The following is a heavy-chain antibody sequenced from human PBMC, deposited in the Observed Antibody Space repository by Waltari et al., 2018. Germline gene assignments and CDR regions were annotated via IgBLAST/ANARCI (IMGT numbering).Heavy chain of an antibody. J-gene: IGHJ4*02. V-gene: IGHV3-23*03. CDR1: GFTFSSND. CDR3: AKGGDTGTYGFFDF. CDR2: RIYSGGST. D-gene: IGHD1-1*01. Sequence: EVQLLESGGGLAQPGGSFRVSCEASGFTFSSNDMTWVRQAPGKGLEWVSRIYSGGSTNYADSVKGRFTVSRDNSKNTLYLQMSNLRGEDTAVYYCAKGGDTGTYGFFDFWGQGTLVSVSS.